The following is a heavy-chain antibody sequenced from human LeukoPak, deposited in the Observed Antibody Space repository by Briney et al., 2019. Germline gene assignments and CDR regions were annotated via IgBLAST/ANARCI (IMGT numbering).Heavy chain of an antibody. CDR1: GFTFSSYS. V-gene: IGHV3-21*01. CDR3: ARAGSSWYYFDY. J-gene: IGHJ4*02. Sequence: GGSLRLSCAASGFTFSSYSMNWVRQAPGKGLGLVSSISSSSRYIYYADSVKGRFTISRDNAKNSLYLQMNSLNAEDTAVYYCARAGSSWYYFDYWGQGTLVTVSS. D-gene: IGHD6-13*01. CDR2: ISSSSRYI.